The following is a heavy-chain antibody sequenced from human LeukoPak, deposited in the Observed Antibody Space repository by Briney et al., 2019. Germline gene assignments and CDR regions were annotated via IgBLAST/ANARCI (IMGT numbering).Heavy chain of an antibody. CDR1: GFKFDDYG. CDR2: INWNGGSR. V-gene: IGHV3-20*01. Sequence: GGSLRLSCAASGFKFDDYGMSWVRQVPGKGLEWVSGINWNGGSRGYADSVKGRFTISRDNAKNSVYLQMNSLRSEDTAFYHCARDRCSSASCYNTPNWFDPWGQGTLVTVSS. D-gene: IGHD2-2*02. CDR3: ARDRCSSASCYNTPNWFDP. J-gene: IGHJ5*02.